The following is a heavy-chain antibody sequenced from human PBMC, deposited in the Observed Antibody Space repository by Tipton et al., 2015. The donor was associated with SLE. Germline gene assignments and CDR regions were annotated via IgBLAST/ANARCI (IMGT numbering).Heavy chain of an antibody. Sequence: QVQLVQSGAEVKKPGASVRVSCKASGYTFTGHYIHWVRQAPGQGLEWMAWINPHSGGTNYAQQFQGRVTMTRDTSINTGYMEVNRLTSDDTAMYYCARASGGNTYGFYAFDIWGQGTMVTVSP. CDR1: GYTFTGHY. CDR3: ARASGGNTYGFYAFDI. CDR2: INPHSGGT. D-gene: IGHD5-18*01. V-gene: IGHV1-2*02. J-gene: IGHJ3*02.